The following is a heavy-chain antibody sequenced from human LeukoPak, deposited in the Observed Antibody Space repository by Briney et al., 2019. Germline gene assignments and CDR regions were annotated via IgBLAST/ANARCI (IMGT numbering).Heavy chain of an antibody. CDR2: IYYSETT. CDR1: GGSISNYC. CDR3: ARFPGGAEYRHYYYMDV. D-gene: IGHD1-14*01. V-gene: IGHV4-59*01. J-gene: IGHJ6*03. Sequence: PSETLSLTCSVSGGSISNYCWSWIRQLPGKGLECIGFIYYSETTNYNPSFKSRVTISVDTSKNQFSLKLNSVTAADTAVYYCARFPGGAEYRHYYYMDVWGKGTTVTVSS.